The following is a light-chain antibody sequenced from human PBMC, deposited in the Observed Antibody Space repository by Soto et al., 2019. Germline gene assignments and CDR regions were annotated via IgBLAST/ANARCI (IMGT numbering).Light chain of an antibody. CDR3: AAWDDSLNAVV. CDR2: TNN. V-gene: IGLV1-44*01. CDR1: TSNLGGNT. J-gene: IGLJ2*01. Sequence: QSALTQPPSVSGTPGHKVSISCSGSTSNLGGNTVNWYQQLPGTAPKLLIYTNNQRPSGVPDRFSGSKSGTSASLAISGLRSEDEADFYCAAWDDSLNAVVFGGGTKVTVL.